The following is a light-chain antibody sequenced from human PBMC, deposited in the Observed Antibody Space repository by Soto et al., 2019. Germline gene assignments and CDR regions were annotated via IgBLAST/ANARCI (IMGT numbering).Light chain of an antibody. V-gene: IGKV3-11*01. CDR2: DAS. CDR3: QQRSNWPIT. Sequence: EIVLTQSPGTLSLSPGEGASLSCRASQTVRSNSLAWYQQKPGQAPRLLIYDASNRATGIPARFSGSGSGTDFTLTISSLEPEDFAVYYCQQRSNWPITFGQGTRLEIK. J-gene: IGKJ5*01. CDR1: QTVRSN.